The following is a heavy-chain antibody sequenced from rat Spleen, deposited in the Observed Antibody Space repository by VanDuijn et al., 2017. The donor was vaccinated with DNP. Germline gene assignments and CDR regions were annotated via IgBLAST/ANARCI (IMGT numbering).Heavy chain of an antibody. J-gene: IGHJ2*01. Sequence: EVQLVESDGGLVQPGRSLKLSCAASGFTFSDYYMAWVRQAPTKGLEWVATISYDGSSTYYRDSVKGRFTISRDNAKSTLYLQMDSLRSEDTATYYCARHYYDGSYYPDFDYWGQGVMVTVSS. V-gene: IGHV5-29*01. CDR3: ARHYYDGSYYPDFDY. CDR2: ISYDGSST. D-gene: IGHD1-12*02. CDR1: GFTFSDYY.